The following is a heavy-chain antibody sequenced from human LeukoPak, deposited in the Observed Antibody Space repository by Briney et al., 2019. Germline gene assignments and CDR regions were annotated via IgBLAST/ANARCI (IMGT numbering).Heavy chain of an antibody. Sequence: GGSLRLSCAASGFSFRNYWMHWVRQAPGKGLVWVSRINKDGTNTNYADSVKGRFTISRDNAKNTLYLQMNSLRAEDTAVYYCARDPDCDSTSCYIGPYNWFDPWGQGTLVTVSS. D-gene: IGHD2-2*02. V-gene: IGHV3-74*01. J-gene: IGHJ5*02. CDR2: INKDGTNT. CDR3: ARDPDCDSTSCYIGPYNWFDP. CDR1: GFSFRNYW.